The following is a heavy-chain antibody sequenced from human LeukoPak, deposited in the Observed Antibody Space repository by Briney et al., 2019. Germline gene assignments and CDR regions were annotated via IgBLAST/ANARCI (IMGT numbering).Heavy chain of an antibody. J-gene: IGHJ3*02. CDR2: INWNGGST. CDR1: GFTFDDYG. V-gene: IGHV3-20*04. CDR3: ARGTMVRGPLSAFDI. D-gene: IGHD3-10*01. Sequence: GGPLRLSCAASGFTFDDYGMSWVRQAPGKGLEWVSGINWNGGSTGYADSVKGRFTISRDNAKNSLYLQMNSLRAEDTAVYYCARGTMVRGPLSAFDIWGQGTMVTVSS.